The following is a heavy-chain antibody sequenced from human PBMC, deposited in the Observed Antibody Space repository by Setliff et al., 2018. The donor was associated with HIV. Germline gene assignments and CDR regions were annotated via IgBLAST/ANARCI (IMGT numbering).Heavy chain of an antibody. CDR2: IIPIFGTP. D-gene: IGHD3-22*01. Sequence: SVKVSCKASGGIFSRFAFSWVRQAPGQGLEWMGGIIPIFGTPNYAQKFQGRVTITTDESTNTVYMELYSLRAEDTAVYYCARNYYDSSGYYGMDVWGQGTTVTVSS. CDR3: ARNYYDSSGYYGMDV. CDR1: GGIFSRFA. V-gene: IGHV1-69*05. J-gene: IGHJ6*02.